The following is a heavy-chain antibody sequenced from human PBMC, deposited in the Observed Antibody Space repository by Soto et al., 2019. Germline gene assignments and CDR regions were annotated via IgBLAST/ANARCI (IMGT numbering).Heavy chain of an antibody. CDR1: GGSISSSSYY. CDR3: ATINTIFGYGFYFGMDV. D-gene: IGHD3-3*01. CDR2: IYYSGST. V-gene: IGHV4-39*01. J-gene: IGHJ6*02. Sequence: SDTLSLTCTVSGGSISSSSYYWGWIRQPPGKGLEWIGSIYYSGSTYYNPSLKSRVTISVDTSKNQFSLKLSSVTAADTAVYYCATINTIFGYGFYFGMDVWGEGNTVTVYS.